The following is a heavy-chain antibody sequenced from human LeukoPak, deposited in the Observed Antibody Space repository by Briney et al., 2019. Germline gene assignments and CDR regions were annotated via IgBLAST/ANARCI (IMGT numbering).Heavy chain of an antibody. CDR3: ARGSFPITVTTRTHDY. J-gene: IGHJ4*02. Sequence: SETLSLTCAVYGGSFSGYYGSWIRQPPGKGLEWIGEINHSGSTNYNPSLKSRVTISVDTSKNQFSLKLSSVTAADTAVYYCARGSFPITVTTRTHDYWGQGTLVTVSS. CDR2: INHSGST. V-gene: IGHV4-34*01. CDR1: GGSFSGYY. D-gene: IGHD4-17*01.